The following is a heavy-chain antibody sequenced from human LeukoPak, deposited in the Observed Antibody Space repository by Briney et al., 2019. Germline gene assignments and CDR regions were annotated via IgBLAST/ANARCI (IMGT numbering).Heavy chain of an antibody. V-gene: IGHV4-4*02. D-gene: IGHD5-24*01. J-gene: IGHJ6*02. CDR3: AKDGYNFPGDGMDV. CDR2: IYYSGST. CDR1: GGSISSSNW. Sequence: PSETLSLTCAVSGGSISSSNWWSWVRQPPGKGLEWIGYIYYSGSTYYNPSLKSRVTISVDTSKNQFSLKLSSVTAADTAVYYCAKDGYNFPGDGMDVWGQGTTVTVSS.